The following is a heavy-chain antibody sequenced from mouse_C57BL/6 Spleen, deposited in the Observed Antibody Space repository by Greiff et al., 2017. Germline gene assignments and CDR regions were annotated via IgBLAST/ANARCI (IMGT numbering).Heavy chain of an antibody. CDR1: GFTFSDYG. J-gene: IGHJ2*01. CDR3: ARDGRSYSYYFDY. Sequence: EVKLVESGGGLVKPGGSLKLSCAASGFTFSDYGMHWVRQAPEKGLEWVAYISSGSSTIYYADTVKGRFTISRDNAKNTLFLQMTSLRSEDTAMYYCARDGRSYSYYFDYWGQGTTLTVSS. V-gene: IGHV5-17*01. CDR2: ISSGSSTI. D-gene: IGHD1-1*01.